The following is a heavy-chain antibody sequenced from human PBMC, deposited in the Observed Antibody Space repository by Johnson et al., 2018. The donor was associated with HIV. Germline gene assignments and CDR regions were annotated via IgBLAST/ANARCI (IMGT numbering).Heavy chain of an antibody. CDR1: GFTFSDYY. CDR2: IDSSGSGI. D-gene: IGHD4-17*01. V-gene: IGHV3-11*01. J-gene: IGHJ3*02. Sequence: HVQLVESGGGLVQPGGSLRLSCAASGFTFSDYYINWIRQAPGKGLEWVSYIDSSGSGIYYADSVKGRFTISRDNAKNSLSLQMNSLRAEDTALYYCARDFSDYGDYGRCAFDIWGQGTMVTVSS. CDR3: ARDFSDYGDYGRCAFDI.